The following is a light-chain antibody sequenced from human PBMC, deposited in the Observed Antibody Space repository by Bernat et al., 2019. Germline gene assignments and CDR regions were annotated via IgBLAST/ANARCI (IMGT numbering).Light chain of an antibody. CDR3: QHYDTSPLYT. CDR1: QSVDSTY. Sequence: LVLTQSPGTLPLSPGERATLSCRASQSVDSTYLAWYQQKPGQAPRLLIYSAPSRATGIPGRFSGGGSGTDFTLTISRLEPEDFAVYYCQHYDTSPLYTFSQGTKLEIK. J-gene: IGKJ2*01. CDR2: SAP. V-gene: IGKV3-20*01.